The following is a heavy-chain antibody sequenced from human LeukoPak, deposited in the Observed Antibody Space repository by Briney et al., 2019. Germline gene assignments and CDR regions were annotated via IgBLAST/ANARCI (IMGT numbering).Heavy chain of an antibody. CDR2: IIPILGIA. V-gene: IGHV1-69*04. CDR1: GYTFTGYY. J-gene: IGHJ4*02. Sequence: SVKVSCKASGYTFTGYYMHWVRQAPGQGLEWMGRIIPILGIANYAQKFQGRVTITADKSTSTAYMELSSLRSEDTAVYYCARDRSIAAAAPLDYWGQGTLVTVSS. D-gene: IGHD6-13*01. CDR3: ARDRSIAAAAPLDY.